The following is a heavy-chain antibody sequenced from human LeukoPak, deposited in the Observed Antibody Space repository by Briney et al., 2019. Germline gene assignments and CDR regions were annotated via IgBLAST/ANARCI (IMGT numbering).Heavy chain of an antibody. CDR3: ARDPGDAFDI. CDR1: GGSISSYY. J-gene: IGHJ3*02. Sequence: AETLSLTCTLSGGSISSYYWSWIRQPPGEGLEWIGYIYYSGSTNYNPSFKSRVTMSVDTSKNQFSLKLSSVTAADTAVYYCARDPGDAFDIWGQGTLVTVSS. CDR2: IYYSGST. V-gene: IGHV4-59*12.